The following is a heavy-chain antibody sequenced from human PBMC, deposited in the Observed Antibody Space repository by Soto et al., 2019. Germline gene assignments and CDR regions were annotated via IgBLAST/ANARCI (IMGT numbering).Heavy chain of an antibody. CDR2: ISSSSSYI. V-gene: IGHV3-21*01. D-gene: IGHD3-22*01. J-gene: IGHJ4*02. Sequence: PGGSLRLSCAVSGFTFSSYSMNWVRQAPGKGLEWVSSISSSSSYIYYADSVKGRFTISRDNAKNSLYLQMNSLRAEDTAVYYCARDGYYDSSGYFYIDYWGQGTLVTVSS. CDR3: ARDGYYDSSGYFYIDY. CDR1: GFTFSSYS.